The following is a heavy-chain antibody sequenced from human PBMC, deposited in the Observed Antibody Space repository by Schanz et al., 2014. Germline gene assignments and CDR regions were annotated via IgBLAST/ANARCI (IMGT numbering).Heavy chain of an antibody. J-gene: IGHJ4*01. D-gene: IGHD6-13*01. Sequence: VQLVESGGGVVQPGRSLRLSCAASGFTFSSYAMSWVRQAPGKGLEWVSYIATSSSTRHYADSVKGRVTISRDNAKNSVSLQMRRLRVEDTAVYYCAREQIMAAAGLVDYWGHGTLVTVSS. V-gene: IGHV3-48*01. CDR2: IATSSSTR. CDR3: AREQIMAAAGLVDY. CDR1: GFTFSSYA.